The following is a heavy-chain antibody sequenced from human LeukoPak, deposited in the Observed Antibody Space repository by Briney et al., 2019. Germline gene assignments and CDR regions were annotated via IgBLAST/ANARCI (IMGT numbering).Heavy chain of an antibody. J-gene: IGHJ3*02. CDR2: IIPIFGTA. CDR3: ARDYVDTAMGADAFDI. CDR1: GGTFSSYA. D-gene: IGHD5-18*01. Sequence: SVKVSCKASGGTFSSYAISWVRQAPGQGLEWMGRIIPIFGTANYAQKFQGRVTITTDESTSTTYMELSSLRSEDTAVYYCARDYVDTAMGADAFDIWGQGTMVTVSS. V-gene: IGHV1-69*05.